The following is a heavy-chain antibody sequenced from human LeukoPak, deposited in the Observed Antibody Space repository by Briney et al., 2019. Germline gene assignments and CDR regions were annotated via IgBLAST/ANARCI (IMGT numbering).Heavy chain of an antibody. CDR2: IWHDGSHK. CDR3: ARDPGAVANFDY. Sequence: GGSLRLSCAASGFSFDTYAMHWVRQAPGQGLEWVALIWHDGSHKFYSNSVRGQFTISRDNSKNTVYLQMNNLRPDDTAVYYCARDPGAVANFDYWGQGTLVTVSS. D-gene: IGHD6-19*01. J-gene: IGHJ4*02. V-gene: IGHV3-33*01. CDR1: GFSFDTYA.